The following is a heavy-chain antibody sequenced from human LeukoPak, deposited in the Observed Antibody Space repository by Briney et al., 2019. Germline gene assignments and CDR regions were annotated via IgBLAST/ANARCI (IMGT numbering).Heavy chain of an antibody. CDR1: GGSISSGDYY. D-gene: IGHD4-17*01. V-gene: IGHV4-30-4*01. J-gene: IGHJ3*02. CDR3: ARLTVIYGAFDI. CDR2: IYYSGST. Sequence: SETLSLTCTVSGGSISSGDYYWSWIRQPPGKGLEWIGYIYYSGSTYYNPSLKSRVTISVDTSKNQFSLKLSSVTAADTAVYYCARLTVIYGAFDIWGQGTMVTVSS.